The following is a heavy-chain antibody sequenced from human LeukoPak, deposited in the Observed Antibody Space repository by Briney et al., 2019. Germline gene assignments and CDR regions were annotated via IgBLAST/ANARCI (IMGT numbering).Heavy chain of an antibody. CDR1: GGSISSYY. J-gene: IGHJ4*02. Sequence: SETLSLTCSVSGGSISSYYWTWLRQPPGKGLEWIGHFHYSGSTNYNPSLKSRVTLSVDTSKNEFSLKMTSVTAGDTAVYYCAAGRQWLVYDYWGQGTLVTVSS. CDR3: AAGRQWLVYDY. CDR2: FHYSGST. V-gene: IGHV4-59*01. D-gene: IGHD6-19*01.